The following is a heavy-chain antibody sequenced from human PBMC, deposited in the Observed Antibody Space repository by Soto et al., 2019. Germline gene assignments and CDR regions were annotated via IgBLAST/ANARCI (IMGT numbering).Heavy chain of an antibody. V-gene: IGHV1-69*13. CDR3: ARHEGRDGYNPWDYYFDY. J-gene: IGHJ4*02. CDR1: GGTFSSYA. D-gene: IGHD5-12*01. CDR2: IIPIFGTA. Sequence: SVKFSCKASGGTFSSYAISWVRQAPGQGLEWMGGIIPIFGTANYAQKFQGRVTITADESTSTAYMELSSLRSEDTAVYYCARHEGRDGYNPWDYYFDYWGQGTLVTVSS.